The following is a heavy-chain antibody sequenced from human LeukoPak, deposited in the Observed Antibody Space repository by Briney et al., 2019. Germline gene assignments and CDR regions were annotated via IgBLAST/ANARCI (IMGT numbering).Heavy chain of an antibody. D-gene: IGHD3/OR15-3a*01. J-gene: IGHJ4*02. V-gene: IGHV4-38-2*02. CDR1: GYSISSGYC. Sequence: SETLSLTCTVSGYSISSGYCWGWIRQPPGKGLEWIGSIYHSGSTYYNPSLKSRVTISVDTSKNQFSLKLSSVTAADTAVYHCARDFRGGLGPNQRLYCFDYWGQGTLVTVSS. CDR2: IYHSGST. CDR3: ARDFRGGLGPNQRLYCFDY.